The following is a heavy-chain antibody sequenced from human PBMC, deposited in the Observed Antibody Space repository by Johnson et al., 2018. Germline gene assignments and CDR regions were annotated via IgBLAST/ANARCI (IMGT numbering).Heavy chain of an antibody. D-gene: IGHD4-17*01. CDR1: GFTFGGYS. J-gene: IGHJ3*01. CDR3: SRDLERYGDTDAFGV. Sequence: VQLVESGGGLVQPGGSLRLSCAASGFTFGGYSMNWVRQAPGKGLEWISFISLSGDTIYYADSVKGRFIISRDNAKNALYLQMKSLRGADTALYYCSRDLERYGDTDAFGVWGQGTMVTVSS. CDR2: ISLSGDTI. V-gene: IGHV3-48*01.